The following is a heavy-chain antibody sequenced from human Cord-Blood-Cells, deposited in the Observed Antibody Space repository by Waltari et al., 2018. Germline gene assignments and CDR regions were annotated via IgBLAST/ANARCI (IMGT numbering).Heavy chain of an antibody. Sequence: QVQLQQWGAGLLKPSETLSLTCAVYGGSFSGYYWSWIRQPPGKGLEWIGEIKHSGSTNDNPALKSRVTISVDTSKNQFSLKLSSVTAADSAVYYCARGPLLDGIAAAGHDAFDIWGQGTMVTVSS. D-gene: IGHD6-13*01. CDR1: GGSFSGYY. V-gene: IGHV4-34*01. CDR2: IKHSGST. J-gene: IGHJ3*02. CDR3: ARGPLLDGIAAAGHDAFDI.